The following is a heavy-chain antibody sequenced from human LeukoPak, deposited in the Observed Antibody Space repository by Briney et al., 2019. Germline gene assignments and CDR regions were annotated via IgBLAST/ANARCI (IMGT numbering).Heavy chain of an antibody. CDR1: GSSISSSNW. V-gene: IGHV4-4*02. J-gene: IGHJ4*02. D-gene: IGHD3-9*01. CDR2: IYHSGST. CDR3: ARVYTLRYFDSPGPFDY. Sequence: SGTLSLTCAVSGSSISSSNWWSWVRQPPGKGLEWIGEIYHSGSTNYNPSLKSRVTISVDKSKNQFSLKLSSVTAADTAVYYCARVYTLRYFDSPGPFDYWGQGTLVTVSS.